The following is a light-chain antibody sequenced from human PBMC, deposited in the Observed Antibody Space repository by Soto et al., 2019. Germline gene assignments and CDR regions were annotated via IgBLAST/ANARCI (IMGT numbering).Light chain of an antibody. CDR2: EGS. Sequence: SVLTQPASVSGSPGQSSTISCTGTSSDVGSYNLVSWYQQHPGKAPKLMIYEGSKRPSGVSNRFSGSKSGNTASLTISGLQAEDEADYYCCSYAGSSTHVVFGGGTKVTVL. CDR1: SSDVGSYNL. V-gene: IGLV2-23*01. J-gene: IGLJ2*01. CDR3: CSYAGSSTHVV.